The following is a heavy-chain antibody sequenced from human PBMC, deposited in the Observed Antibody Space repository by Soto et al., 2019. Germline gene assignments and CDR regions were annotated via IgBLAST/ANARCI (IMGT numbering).Heavy chain of an antibody. J-gene: IGHJ4*02. CDR1: GGAFSSYA. Sequence: GTSVKVSWKASGGAFSSYAISWVRQAPGKGLEWMGGFDPEDGETIYAQKFQGRVTMTEDTYTDTAYMELSSLRSEDTAVYYCATTTATYYYDSSGYTGGTFDYWGQGTLVTVS. D-gene: IGHD3-22*01. CDR3: ATTTATYYYDSSGYTGGTFDY. CDR2: FDPEDGET. V-gene: IGHV1-24*01.